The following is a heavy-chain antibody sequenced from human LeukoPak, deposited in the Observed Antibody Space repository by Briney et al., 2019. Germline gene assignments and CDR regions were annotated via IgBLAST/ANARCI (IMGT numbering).Heavy chain of an antibody. V-gene: IGHV4-59*08. CDR1: GGSISSYY. CDR2: IYYSGST. J-gene: IGHJ5*02. CDR3: ARSDGYCSSTSCYSRNWFDP. D-gene: IGHD2-2*01. Sequence: SETLSLTCTVSGGSISSYYWSWIRQPPGKGLEWIGYIYYSGSTNYNPSLKSRVTISVDTSKNQFSLKLSSVTAADTAVYYCARSDGYCSSTSCYSRNWFDPWGQGTLVTVSS.